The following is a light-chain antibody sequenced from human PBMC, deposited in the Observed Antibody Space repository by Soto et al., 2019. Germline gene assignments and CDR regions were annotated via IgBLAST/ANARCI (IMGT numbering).Light chain of an antibody. CDR3: QQGTTSPYT. CDR1: PRVSSSY. V-gene: IGKV3-20*01. J-gene: IGKJ2*01. CDR2: GAS. Sequence: EVVLTQSPGTLSLSPGEGATLSCRATPRVSSSYLAWYQQRPGQAPRLLIYGASNRATGIPDRFSGSGSGTDFTLTISRLDPEDFAVYYCQQGTTSPYTFGQGTKLEIK.